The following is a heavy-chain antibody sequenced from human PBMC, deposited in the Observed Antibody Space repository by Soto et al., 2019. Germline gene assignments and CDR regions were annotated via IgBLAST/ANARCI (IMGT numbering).Heavy chain of an antibody. V-gene: IGHV4-59*08. CDR3: ARSEAFDI. J-gene: IGHJ3*02. Sequence: SETLSLTCTVSGGSIISYYWSWIRQPPGKGLEWIGYIYYSGSTNYNPSLKSRVTISVDTSKNQFSLKLSSVTAADTAVYYCARSEAFDIWGQGTMVTVSS. CDR1: GGSIISYY. CDR2: IYYSGST.